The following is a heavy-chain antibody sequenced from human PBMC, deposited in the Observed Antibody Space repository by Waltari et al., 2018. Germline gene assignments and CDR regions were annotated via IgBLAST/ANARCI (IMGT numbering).Heavy chain of an antibody. V-gene: IGHV4-59*01. D-gene: IGHD4-17*01. CDR3: ARGVNYGGKVQPQYYFDY. CDR1: GGSISSYY. Sequence: QVQLQESGPGLVKPSETLSLTCTVSGGSISSYYWSWIRQPPGKGLEWIGYIYYSGSTNDNPSLKSRVTISVDTSKNQFSLKLSSVTAADTAVYYCARGVNYGGKVQPQYYFDYWGQGTLVTVSS. CDR2: IYYSGST. J-gene: IGHJ4*02.